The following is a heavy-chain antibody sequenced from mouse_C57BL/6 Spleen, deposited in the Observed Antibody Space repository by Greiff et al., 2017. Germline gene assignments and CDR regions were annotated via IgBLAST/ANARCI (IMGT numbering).Heavy chain of an antibody. CDR2: IDPETGGT. CDR1: GYTFTDYE. CDR3: RRGGYYFGY. Sequence: VQLQQSGAELVRPGASVTLSCKASGYTFTDYEMNWVKQTPVHGLEWIGAIDPETGGTAYNQKFKGKAILTADKSSSTAYMELRSLTSEDSAVYYWRRGGYYFGYWGQGTTLTVSS. J-gene: IGHJ2*01. V-gene: IGHV1-15*01.